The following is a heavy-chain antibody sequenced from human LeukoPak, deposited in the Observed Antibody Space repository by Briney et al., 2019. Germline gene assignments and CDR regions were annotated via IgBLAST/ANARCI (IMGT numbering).Heavy chain of an antibody. CDR1: GFTFSSYS. Sequence: GGSLRLSCAASGFTFSSYSMNWVRQAPGKGLEWVSYISSSSSTIYYADSVKGRFTISRDNAKNSLYLQMNSLRAEDTAVYYCARTYCSSTSCYRAGEYYYYMDVWGKGTTVTVSS. D-gene: IGHD2-2*01. CDR2: ISSSSSTI. V-gene: IGHV3-48*01. CDR3: ARTYCSSTSCYRAGEYYYYMDV. J-gene: IGHJ6*03.